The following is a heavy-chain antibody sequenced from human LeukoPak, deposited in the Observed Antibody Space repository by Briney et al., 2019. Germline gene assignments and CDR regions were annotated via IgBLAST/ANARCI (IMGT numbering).Heavy chain of an antibody. CDR3: AGERGALAAFDI. CDR1: GFTSSSYG. Sequence: GGSLRLSCEASGFTSSSYGRHWVRQAPGKGLGWVSVIYSGGSTYYADSVKGRFTISRDNSKNTLYLQMNSLRAEDTAVYYCAGERGALAAFDIWGQGTMVTVSS. J-gene: IGHJ3*02. CDR2: IYSGGST. V-gene: IGHV3-53*01.